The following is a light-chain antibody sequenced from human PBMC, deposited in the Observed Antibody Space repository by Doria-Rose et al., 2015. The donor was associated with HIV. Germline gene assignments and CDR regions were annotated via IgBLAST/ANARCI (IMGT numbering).Light chain of an antibody. V-gene: IGKV3-15*01. CDR3: QQYSQWPPYT. J-gene: IGKJ2*01. CDR1: QGIGSD. Sequence: TQSPATLSVSPGERATLSCRASQGIGSDLAWYQQKPGQAPRLLIYRASIRATGIPPRFTGGGSGTEFTLIISSRQSEDFAVYFCQQYSQWPPYTFGQGTKLEVK. CDR2: RAS.